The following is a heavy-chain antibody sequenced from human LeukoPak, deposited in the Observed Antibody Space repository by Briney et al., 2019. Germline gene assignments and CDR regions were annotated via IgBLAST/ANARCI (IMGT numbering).Heavy chain of an antibody. D-gene: IGHD3-22*01. CDR2: INHSGST. CDR1: GVSFSGYY. CDR3: AAYYYDSSGYYRFDY. V-gene: IGHV4-34*01. Sequence: SETLSLTCAVYGVSFSGYYWSWIRQPPGKGLEWIGEINHSGSTNYNPSLKSRVTISVDTSKNQFSLKLSSVTAADTAVYYCAAYYYDSSGYYRFDYWGQGTLVTVSS. J-gene: IGHJ4*02.